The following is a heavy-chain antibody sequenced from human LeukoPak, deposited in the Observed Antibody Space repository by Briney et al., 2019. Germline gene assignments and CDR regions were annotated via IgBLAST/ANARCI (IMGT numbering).Heavy chain of an antibody. CDR2: IYHSGST. CDR3: ARAEVVALNFDY. V-gene: IGHV4-59*01. Sequence: PSETLPLTCTVSGGSISSYYWSWIRQPPGKGLEWIGYIYHSGSTNYNPSLKSRVTISVDTSKNQFSLKLSSVTAADTAVYYCARAEVVALNFDYWGQGTLVTVSS. J-gene: IGHJ4*02. D-gene: IGHD3-22*01. CDR1: GGSISSYY.